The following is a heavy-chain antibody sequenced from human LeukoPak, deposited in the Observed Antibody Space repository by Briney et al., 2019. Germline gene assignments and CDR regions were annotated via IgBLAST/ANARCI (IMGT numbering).Heavy chain of an antibody. Sequence: GESLKISCKASGYTFTSYWIGWVRQMPGKGLEYMGIVYPGDSDARYSPSFQGQVTISADKSISTAYLQWSSLKASDTAMYYCARRRDLYSGSYYPFDYWGQGTLVTVSS. D-gene: IGHD1-26*01. CDR3: ARRRDLYSGSYYPFDY. CDR2: VYPGDSDA. CDR1: GYTFTSYW. V-gene: IGHV5-51*01. J-gene: IGHJ4*02.